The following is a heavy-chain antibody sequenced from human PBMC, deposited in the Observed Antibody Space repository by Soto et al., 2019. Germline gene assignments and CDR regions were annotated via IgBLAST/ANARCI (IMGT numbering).Heavy chain of an antibody. CDR2: ILPIFGTA. J-gene: IGHJ6*02. CDR3: ARDTLHHADIGGGIDA. V-gene: IGHV1-69*01. Sequence: QVQLVQSGAEVKKPGSSVKVSCKASGGTFSSYAISWVRQAPGQGLVWMGGILPIFGTANYAQQFQGRVSLSADESTSTAYMDLSSLRSEDTAVYYCARDTLHHADIGGGIDALGQGTTVTVSS. CDR1: GGTFSSYA. D-gene: IGHD3-10*01.